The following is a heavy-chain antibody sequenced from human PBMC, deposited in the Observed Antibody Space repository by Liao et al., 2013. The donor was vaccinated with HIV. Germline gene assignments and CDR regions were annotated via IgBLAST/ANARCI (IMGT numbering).Heavy chain of an antibody. Sequence: QVRLQQWGAGLLKPSETLSLTCAVYGGSLVDYYWSWCRQPPGKGLEWIGEIGHSGGTNYNASLKTRVTLSVDTSKKQFSLRLNSVTAADTAVYYCTRVRTSTWSFDSWGQGTLVSVSS. D-gene: IGHD6-13*01. CDR3: TRVRTSTWSFDS. CDR1: GGSLVDYY. V-gene: IGHV4-34*01. J-gene: IGHJ4*02. CDR2: IGHSGGT.